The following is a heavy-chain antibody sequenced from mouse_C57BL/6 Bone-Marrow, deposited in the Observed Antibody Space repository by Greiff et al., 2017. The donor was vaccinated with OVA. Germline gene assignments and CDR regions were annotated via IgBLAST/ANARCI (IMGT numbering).Heavy chain of an antibody. CDR2: IYPGDGDT. CDR1: GYAFSSSW. CDR3: ARHEDGYYASYFDY. D-gene: IGHD2-3*01. Sequence: VQLQQSGPELVKPGASVKISCKASGYAFSSSWMNWVKQRPGKGLEWIGRIYPGDGDTNYNGKFKGKATLTADKSSSTAYMQLSSLTSEDSAVYCWARHEDGYYASYFDYWGQGTTLTVSS. J-gene: IGHJ2*01. V-gene: IGHV1-82*01.